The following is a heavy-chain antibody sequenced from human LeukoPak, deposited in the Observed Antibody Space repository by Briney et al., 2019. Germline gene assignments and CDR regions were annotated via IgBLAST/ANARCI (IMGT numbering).Heavy chain of an antibody. V-gene: IGHV1-69*13. CDR2: IIPISGPT. Sequence: ASVKVSCKASGDTFSNYAFSWVRQAPGQGLEWLGGIIPISGPTKYSQKFQGRVTITADESTTTIYMELSGLKSEDTAVYYCARDPPRPEYHVFDPWGQGTLVTVSS. CDR3: ARDPPRPEYHVFDP. CDR1: GDTFSNYA. J-gene: IGHJ5*02. D-gene: IGHD2-2*01.